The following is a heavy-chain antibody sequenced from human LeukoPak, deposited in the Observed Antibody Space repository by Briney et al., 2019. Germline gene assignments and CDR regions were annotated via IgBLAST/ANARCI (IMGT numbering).Heavy chain of an antibody. CDR3: ARSFDLLRYFDWLMGAFDI. CDR1: GFTFDDYG. J-gene: IGHJ3*02. Sequence: PGGSLRLSCAASGFTFDDYGMSWVRQAPGKGLEWVSGINWNGGSTGYADSVKGRSTISRDNAKNSLYLQMNSLRAEDTALYYCARSFDLLRYFDWLMGAFDIWGQGTMVTVSS. V-gene: IGHV3-20*04. D-gene: IGHD3-9*01. CDR2: INWNGGST.